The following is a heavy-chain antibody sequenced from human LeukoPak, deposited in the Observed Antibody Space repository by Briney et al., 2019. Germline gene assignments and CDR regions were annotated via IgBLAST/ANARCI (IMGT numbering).Heavy chain of an antibody. Sequence: TGGSLRLSCAASGFTFSSYWMSWVRQAPGRGLEWVANIKQNGSEKYYVDSVKGRFTISRDNAKNSLYLQMNSLRAEDTAVYYCARVESRRYGSGGSCLGDAFDIWGQGTMVTVSS. V-gene: IGHV3-7*05. D-gene: IGHD2-15*01. CDR3: ARVESRRYGSGGSCLGDAFDI. J-gene: IGHJ3*02. CDR1: GFTFSSYW. CDR2: IKQNGSEK.